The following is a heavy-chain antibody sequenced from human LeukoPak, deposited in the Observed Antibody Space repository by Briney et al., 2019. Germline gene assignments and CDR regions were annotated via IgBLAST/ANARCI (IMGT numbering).Heavy chain of an antibody. D-gene: IGHD3-10*01. CDR2: IIPIFGTA. J-gene: IGHJ6*02. CDR1: GGTFSSYA. V-gene: IGHV1-69*13. CDR3: AREWGSGSYYAYYYYGMDV. Sequence: SVKVSCKASGGTFSSYAISWVRQAPGQGLEWMGGIIPIFGTANHAQKFQGRVTITADESTSTAYMELSSLRSEDTAVYYCAREWGSGSYYAYYYYGMDVWDQGTTVTVSS.